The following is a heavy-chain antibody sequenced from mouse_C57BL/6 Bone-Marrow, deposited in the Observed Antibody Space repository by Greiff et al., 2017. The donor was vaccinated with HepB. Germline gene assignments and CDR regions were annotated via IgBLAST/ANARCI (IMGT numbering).Heavy chain of an antibody. D-gene: IGHD2-3*01. CDR3: SDGAMDY. V-gene: IGHV1-7*01. J-gene: IGHJ4*01. CDR1: GYTFTSYW. Sequence: VHLVESGAELAKPGASVKLSCKASGYTFTSYWMHWVKQRPGQGLEWIGYINPSSGYTKYNQKFKNKATLTADKSSSTAYMQLSSLTYEDSAVYYCSDGAMDYWGQGTSVTVSS. CDR2: INPSSGYT.